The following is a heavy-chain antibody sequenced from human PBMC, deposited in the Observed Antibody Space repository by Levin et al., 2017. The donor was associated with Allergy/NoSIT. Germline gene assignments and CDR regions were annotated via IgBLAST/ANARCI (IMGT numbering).Heavy chain of an antibody. V-gene: IGHV4-34*01. J-gene: IGHJ5*02. Sequence: SETLSLTCAVYGGSFSGYYWSWIRQPPGKGLEWIGEINHSGSTNYNPSLKSRVTISVDTSKNQFSLKLSSVTAADTAVYYCARVRRSVGLSYPRPRTNWFDPWGQGTLVTVSS. CDR2: INHSGST. CDR3: ARVRRSVGLSYPRPRTNWFDP. CDR1: GGSFSGYY. D-gene: IGHD1-1*01.